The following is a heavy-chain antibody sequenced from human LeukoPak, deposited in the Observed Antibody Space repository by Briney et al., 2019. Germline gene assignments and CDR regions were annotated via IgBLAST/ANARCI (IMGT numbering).Heavy chain of an antibody. CDR1: GYTFTNYG. CDR2: IGVYNGDM. D-gene: IGHD3-10*01. V-gene: IGHV1-18*04. Sequence: GASVKVSCKASGYTFTNYGITWVRQAPGQGLEWMGWIGVYNGDMKYAQKFQARVTMTTDKLTSTAYMELRSLRSDDTAVYYCARSSHYGSGSYYRGWFDPWGQGTLVTVSS. CDR3: ARSSHYGSGSYYRGWFDP. J-gene: IGHJ5*02.